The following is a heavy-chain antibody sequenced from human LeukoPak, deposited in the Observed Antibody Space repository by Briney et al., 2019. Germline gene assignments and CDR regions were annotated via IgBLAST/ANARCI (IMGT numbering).Heavy chain of an antibody. CDR1: GYTFTSYG. CDR3: ARYYDYVWGSYRPDY. J-gene: IGHJ4*02. V-gene: IGHV1-18*01. D-gene: IGHD3-16*02. CDR2: ISAYNGNT. Sequence: GASVKVSCKASGYTFTSYGISWVRQAPGQGLEWMGWISAYNGNTNYAQKLQGRVTMTTDTSTSTAYMELRSLRPDDTAVYYCARYYDYVWGSYRPDYWGQGALVTVSS.